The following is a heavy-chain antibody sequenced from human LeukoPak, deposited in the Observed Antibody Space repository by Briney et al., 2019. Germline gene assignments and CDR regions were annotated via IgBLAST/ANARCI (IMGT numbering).Heavy chain of an antibody. CDR3: ARDPGSGSYDP. V-gene: IGHV3-9*01. Sequence: GGSLRLSCVAYGFTFDKYAMNWVQQAPGKGLEWVSGISWNSGDIGYADSVKGRFTISRDNAKSSLYLQMNSLRAGDTAVYYCARDPGSGSYDPWGQGTLVTVSS. J-gene: IGHJ5*02. D-gene: IGHD1-26*01. CDR2: ISWNSGDI. CDR1: GFTFDKYA.